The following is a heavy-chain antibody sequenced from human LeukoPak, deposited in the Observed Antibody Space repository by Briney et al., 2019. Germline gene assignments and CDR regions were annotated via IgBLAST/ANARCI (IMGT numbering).Heavy chain of an antibody. CDR2: IWYDGSNK. Sequence: GRSLRLSCAASGFTFSSYGMHWVRQAPGKGLEWVAGIWYDGSNKYYADSVKGRFTISRDNSKNTLYLQMNSLRAEDTAVYYCARDGDYYDSSGYYNYWGQGTLVTVSS. V-gene: IGHV3-33*01. D-gene: IGHD3-22*01. J-gene: IGHJ4*02. CDR3: ARDGDYYDSSGYYNY. CDR1: GFTFSSYG.